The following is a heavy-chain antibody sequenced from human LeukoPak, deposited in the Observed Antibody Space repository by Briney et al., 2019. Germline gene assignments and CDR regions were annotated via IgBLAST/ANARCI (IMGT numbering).Heavy chain of an antibody. Sequence: TLSLTCAVSVGSISSGGYSWRWIRQPPGKGLEWIGYIYHSGSTYYNPTLKSRVTISVDRSKNQFSLKLSSVTAADTALYYCASNRYSTSWYVAWGQGTLVTVSS. CDR3: ASNRYSTSWYVA. V-gene: IGHV4-30-2*01. D-gene: IGHD6-13*01. J-gene: IGHJ5*02. CDR1: VGSISSGGYS. CDR2: IYHSGST.